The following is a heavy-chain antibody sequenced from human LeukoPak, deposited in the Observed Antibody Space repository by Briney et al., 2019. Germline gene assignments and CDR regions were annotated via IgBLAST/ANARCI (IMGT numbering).Heavy chain of an antibody. J-gene: IGHJ4*02. Sequence: PGGSLRLSCAASGFTFNDYGMSWVRQAPGKGLEWVSGINWNGGRTGYADSMKGRFIISRDNAKNSLYLQMNSLRAEDTAVYYRARGKYYGSAILYYFDYWGQGTLVTVSS. CDR2: INWNGGRT. CDR1: GFTFNDYG. V-gene: IGHV3-20*04. CDR3: ARGKYYGSAILYYFDY. D-gene: IGHD3-10*01.